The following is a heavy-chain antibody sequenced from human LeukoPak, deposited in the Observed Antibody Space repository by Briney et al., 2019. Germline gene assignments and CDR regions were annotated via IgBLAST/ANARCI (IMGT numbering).Heavy chain of an antibody. CDR2: INHSGST. Sequence: PSETLSLTCAVYGGSFSGYYWSWIRQPPGKGLEWIGEINHSGSTNYNPSLKSRVTISVDTSKNQFSLKLSSVTAADTAVYYCARLRGPTTEFQHWGQGTLVSVSS. CDR3: ARLRGPTTEFQH. J-gene: IGHJ1*01. V-gene: IGHV4-34*01. D-gene: IGHD1-26*01. CDR1: GGSFSGYY.